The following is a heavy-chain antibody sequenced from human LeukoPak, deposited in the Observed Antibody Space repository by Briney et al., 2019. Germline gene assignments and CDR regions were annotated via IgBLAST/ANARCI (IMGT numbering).Heavy chain of an antibody. CDR2: SNPSGGSP. J-gene: IGHJ6*03. CDR1: GYTFTKYY. D-gene: IGHD3-16*01. Sequence: ASVTVSYMASGYTFTKYYMHWLRQAPGQGREWMGMSNPSGGSPSYAQKFQGRVTMTRDTSTSTVYRDLSRLRSEDTAVYYCAREPLAVGAQYNCYRDVWGKGTTVTISS. CDR3: AREPLAVGAQYNCYRDV. V-gene: IGHV1-46*01.